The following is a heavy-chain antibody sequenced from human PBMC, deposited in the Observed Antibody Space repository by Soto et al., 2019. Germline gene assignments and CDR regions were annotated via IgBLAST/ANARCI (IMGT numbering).Heavy chain of an antibody. CDR1: GFTFSSYA. Sequence: GGSLRLSCAASGFTFSSYAMSWVRQAPGKGLEWVSAISGSGGSTYYADSVKGRFTISRDNSKNTLYLQMNSLRAEDTAVYYCAKQLAYYDFWSGSYYYYYMDVWGKGTTVTVSS. D-gene: IGHD3-3*01. V-gene: IGHV3-23*01. CDR2: ISGSGGST. J-gene: IGHJ6*03. CDR3: AKQLAYYDFWSGSYYYYYMDV.